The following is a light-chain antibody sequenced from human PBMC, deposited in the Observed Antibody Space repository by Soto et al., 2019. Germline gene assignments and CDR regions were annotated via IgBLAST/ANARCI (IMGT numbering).Light chain of an antibody. CDR1: QSVSSN. CDR3: QQYNDWPRT. CDR2: TTS. J-gene: IGKJ1*01. V-gene: IGKV3-15*01. Sequence: EIVMTQSPATLSVSPGERATLSCRASQSVSSNLAWYQQKPGQAPRLLIYTTSTRATGVPARFSGSRSGTEFTLPISSLQSEDFAVYYCQQYNDWPRTFGHGTKVEV.